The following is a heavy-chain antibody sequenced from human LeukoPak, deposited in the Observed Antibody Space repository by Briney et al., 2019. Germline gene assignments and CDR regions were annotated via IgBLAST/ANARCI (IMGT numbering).Heavy chain of an antibody. CDR3: VRLRRNSDSSGYFYYYDN. V-gene: IGHV3-21*01. CDR2: VKTFSSYI. Sequence: PGGSLRLSCAASGFVFSRYSFNWVRQAPGKGREGVASVKTFSSYIYYAESVRGGFTIYRDNPKNSVLLQMNSLRAEDMAVYYCVRLRRNSDSSGYFYYYDNWGQGTLVTVSS. CDR1: GFVFSRYS. J-gene: IGHJ4*02. D-gene: IGHD3-22*01.